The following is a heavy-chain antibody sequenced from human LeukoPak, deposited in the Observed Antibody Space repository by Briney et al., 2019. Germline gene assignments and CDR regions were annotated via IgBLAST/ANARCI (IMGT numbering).Heavy chain of an antibody. J-gene: IGHJ4*02. Sequence: KPGGSLRLSCAASGFTFSSYSMNSVRQAPGKGLEWVSSISSSSSYIYYADSVKGRFTISRDNAKNSLYLQMNSLRAEDTAVYYCARGLYYYDSSGYNYWGQGTLVTVSS. CDR3: ARGLYYYDSSGYNY. CDR1: GFTFSSYS. V-gene: IGHV3-21*01. CDR2: ISSSSSYI. D-gene: IGHD3-22*01.